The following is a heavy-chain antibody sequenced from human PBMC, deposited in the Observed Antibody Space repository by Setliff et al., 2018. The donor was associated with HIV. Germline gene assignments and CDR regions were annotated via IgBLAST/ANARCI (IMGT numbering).Heavy chain of an antibody. J-gene: IGHJ6*02. CDR1: GYTFTSYS. CDR3: ARDVDHMMDV. V-gene: IGHV1-69*13. Sequence: ASVKVSCKASGYTFTSYSMHWVRQAPGQGLEWMGGIIPMFEIANYAQRFQGRVTITAEESTSIVYLEMSSLRSEDTAVYFCARDVDHMMDVWGQGTTVTVSS. CDR2: IIPMFEIA.